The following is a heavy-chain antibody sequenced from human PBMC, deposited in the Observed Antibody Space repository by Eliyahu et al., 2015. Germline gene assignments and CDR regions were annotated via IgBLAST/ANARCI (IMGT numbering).Heavy chain of an antibody. J-gene: IGHJ4*02. CDR3: ARQRLEDYYHSSGRFDY. D-gene: IGHD3-22*01. Sequence: EVQLVQSGAEVKKPGESLKISCKGSGYSFTSYWIGWVRQMPGKGLEWMGIIYPGDSDTRYSPPFQGQVTISADKSISTAYLQWSSLKASDTAMYYCARQRLEDYYHSSGRFDYWGQGTLVTVSS. CDR1: GYSFTSYW. CDR2: IYPGDSDT. V-gene: IGHV5-51*01.